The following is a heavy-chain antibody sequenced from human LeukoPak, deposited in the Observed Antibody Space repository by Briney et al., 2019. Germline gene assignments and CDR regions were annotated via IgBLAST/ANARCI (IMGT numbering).Heavy chain of an antibody. D-gene: IGHD3-22*01. CDR3: ARVNHYYDSSGYPPLFDY. CDR1: GGSFSGYY. Sequence: SETLSLTCAVYGGSFSGYYWSWIRQPPGKGLEWIGEINHSGSTNCNPSLKSRVTISVDTSKNQFSLKLSSVTAADTAVYYCARVNHYYDSSGYPPLFDYWGQGTLVTVSS. J-gene: IGHJ4*02. CDR2: INHSGST. V-gene: IGHV4-34*01.